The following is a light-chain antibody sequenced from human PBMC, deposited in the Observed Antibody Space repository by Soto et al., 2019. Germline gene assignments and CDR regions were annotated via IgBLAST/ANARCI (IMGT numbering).Light chain of an antibody. J-gene: IGKJ3*01. CDR2: AAS. V-gene: IGKV1-9*01. CDR3: QQLNSFARVFT. Sequence: DIQLTQSPSFLSASVGDRVTITCRASQGISSYLAWYQQKPGKAPKLLIYAASTLQSGVPSRFGGSGSGTEFTLTISSLQPEDFATYYCQQLNSFARVFTFGPGTKVDIK. CDR1: QGISSY.